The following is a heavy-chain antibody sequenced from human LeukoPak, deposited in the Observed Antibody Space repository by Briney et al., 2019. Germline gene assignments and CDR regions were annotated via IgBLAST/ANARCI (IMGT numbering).Heavy chain of an antibody. J-gene: IGHJ4*02. CDR3: GRGRGYYGSGSYRGLDY. D-gene: IGHD3-10*01. CDR2: INHSGST. V-gene: IGHV4-34*01. CDR1: GGSFSGYY. Sequence: PSETLSLTCAVYGGSFSGYYWSWIRQPPGKGLEWIGEINHSGSTNYNPSLKSRVTISVDTSKNQFSLKLSSVTAADTAVYYCGRGRGYYGSGSYRGLDYWGQGTLVTVSS.